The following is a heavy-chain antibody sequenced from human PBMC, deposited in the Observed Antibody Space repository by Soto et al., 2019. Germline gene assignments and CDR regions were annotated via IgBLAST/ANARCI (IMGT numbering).Heavy chain of an antibody. J-gene: IGHJ4*02. CDR2: IYYSGST. D-gene: IGHD3-10*01. CDR1: GGSISSYY. Sequence: SETLSLTCTVSGGSISSYYWSWIRQPPGKGLEWIGYIYYSGSTNYNPSLKSRVTISVDTSKNQFSLKLSSVAAADTAVYYCARHDPGYYFDYWGQGTLVTVSS. V-gene: IGHV4-59*08. CDR3: ARHDPGYYFDY.